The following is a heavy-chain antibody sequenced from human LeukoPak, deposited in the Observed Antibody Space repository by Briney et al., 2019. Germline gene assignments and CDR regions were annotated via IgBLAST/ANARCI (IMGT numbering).Heavy chain of an antibody. V-gene: IGHV3-74*01. Sequence: GGSLRLSCAASGFAFSSYWMHWVRQAPGKGLVWVSRINSDGSSRSYADSVKGRFTISRDNAKNTLYLQMNSLRVEDTAVYYCARAQYIPPFDPWGQGTLVTVSS. CDR3: ARAQYIPPFDP. CDR2: INSDGSSR. CDR1: GFAFSSYW. J-gene: IGHJ5*02. D-gene: IGHD6-6*01.